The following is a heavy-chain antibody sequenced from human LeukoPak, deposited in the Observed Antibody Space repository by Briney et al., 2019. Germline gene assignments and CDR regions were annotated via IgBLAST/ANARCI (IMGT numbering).Heavy chain of an antibody. Sequence: SETLPLTCSVSGGSISSSNYYWGWIRQPPGKGLEWTGSIYYRGSTYYNPSLKSRVTISVDTSKNQFSLRLSSVIAADTAVYYCARQGYNSAAFDPWGQGILVTVSS. CDR3: ARQGYNSAAFDP. CDR1: GGSISSSNYY. J-gene: IGHJ5*02. D-gene: IGHD5-24*01. CDR2: IYYRGST. V-gene: IGHV4-39*01.